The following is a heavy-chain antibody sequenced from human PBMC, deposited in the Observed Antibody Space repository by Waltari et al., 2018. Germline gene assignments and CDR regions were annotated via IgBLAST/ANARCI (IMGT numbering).Heavy chain of an antibody. CDR2: LYYSGRT. CDR1: GGSISSSNYY. J-gene: IGHJ6*02. V-gene: IGHV4-39*01. CDR3: ARHRDGYNYGMDV. Sequence: QLQLQESGPGLVKPSETLSLTCTVSGGSISSSNYYWGWIRQPPGKGLEWIGSLYYSGRTYYNPSLKSRVTISVDTSKNQFSLKLSSVTAADTAVYYCARHRDGYNYGMDVWGLGTTVTVSS.